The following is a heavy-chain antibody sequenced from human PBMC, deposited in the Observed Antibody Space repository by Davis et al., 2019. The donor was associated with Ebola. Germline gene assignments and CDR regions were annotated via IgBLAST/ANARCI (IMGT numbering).Heavy chain of an antibody. CDR2: ISSNGGST. CDR1: GFTFSSYA. D-gene: IGHD3-22*01. CDR3: ARAPLADYYDSSGYGYFDY. V-gene: IGHV3-64*04. J-gene: IGHJ4*02. Sequence: PGGSLRLSCSASGFTFSSYAMHWVRQAPGKGLEYVSAISSNGGSTYYADSVKGRFTISRDNSKNTLYLQMNSLRAEDTAVYYCARAPLADYYDSSGYGYFDYWGQGTLVTVSS.